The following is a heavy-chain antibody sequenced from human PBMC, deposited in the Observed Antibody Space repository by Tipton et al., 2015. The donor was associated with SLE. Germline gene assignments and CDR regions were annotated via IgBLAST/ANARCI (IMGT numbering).Heavy chain of an antibody. D-gene: IGHD2-2*01. Sequence: QLVQSGAEVRKPGESLKISCEVFGYDFTTSWIGWVRQMPGKGLEWMGTIYPDDSDTVYNPSFQGQITFSADKSISTAYLQWSRLRASDSGMYFCVRHNGRCSTASCSPDHWGQGTLVVVSS. J-gene: IGHJ4*02. CDR1: GYDFTTSW. CDR2: IYPDDSDT. V-gene: IGHV5-51*01. CDR3: VRHNGRCSTASCSPDH.